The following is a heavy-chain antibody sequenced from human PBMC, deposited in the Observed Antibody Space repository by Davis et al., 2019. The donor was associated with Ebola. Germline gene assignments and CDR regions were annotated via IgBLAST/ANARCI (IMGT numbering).Heavy chain of an antibody. CDR3: ARDFASIFGVVITLGNWFDP. V-gene: IGHV3-30-3*01. J-gene: IGHJ5*02. Sequence: PGGSLRLSCAASGFTFSSYAMHWVRQAPGKGLEWVAVISYDGSNKYYADSVKGRFTISRDNSKNTLYLQMNSLRAEDTAVYYCARDFASIFGVVITLGNWFDPWGQGTLVTVSS. CDR1: GFTFSSYA. D-gene: IGHD3-3*01. CDR2: ISYDGSNK.